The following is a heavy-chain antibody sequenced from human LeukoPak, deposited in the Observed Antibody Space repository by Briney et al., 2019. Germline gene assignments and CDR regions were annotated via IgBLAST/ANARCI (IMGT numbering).Heavy chain of an antibody. J-gene: IGHJ4*02. CDR3: ANLPASIVGATCSFDY. Sequence: GSLGLSCAASGFTFSSYAMSWVRQAPGKGLGWVSAISGSGGSTYYADSVKGRFTISRDNSKNTLYLQMNSLRAEDTAVYYCANLPASIVGATCSFDYWGQGTLVTVSS. CDR2: ISGSGGST. D-gene: IGHD1-26*01. CDR1: GFTFSSYA. V-gene: IGHV3-23*01.